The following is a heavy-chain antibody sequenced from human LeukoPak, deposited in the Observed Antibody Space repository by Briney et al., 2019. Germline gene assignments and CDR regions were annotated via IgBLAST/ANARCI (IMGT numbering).Heavy chain of an antibody. D-gene: IGHD4-17*01. Sequence: PGRSLRLSCAASGFTFDDYAMHWVRQAPGKGLEWVSGISWNSGSIGYADSVKGRFTISRDNAKNSLYLQMNSLRAEDTAVYFCARGSDYGDLSDYWGQGTLVTVSS. V-gene: IGHV3-9*01. CDR1: GFTFDDYA. J-gene: IGHJ4*02. CDR2: ISWNSGSI. CDR3: ARGSDYGDLSDY.